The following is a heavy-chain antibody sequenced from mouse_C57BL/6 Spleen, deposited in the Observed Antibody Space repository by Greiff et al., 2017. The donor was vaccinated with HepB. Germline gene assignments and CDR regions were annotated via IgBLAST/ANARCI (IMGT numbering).Heavy chain of an antibody. Sequence: EVQVVESEGGLVQPGSSMKLSCTASGFTFSDYYMAWVRQVPEKGLEWVANINYDGSSTYYLDSLKSRFIISRDNAKNILYLQMSSLKSEDTATYYCARESGDGYYPGDYFDYWGQGTTLTVSS. CDR3: ARESGDGYYPGDYFDY. CDR2: INYDGSST. V-gene: IGHV5-16*01. CDR1: GFTFSDYY. D-gene: IGHD2-3*01. J-gene: IGHJ2*01.